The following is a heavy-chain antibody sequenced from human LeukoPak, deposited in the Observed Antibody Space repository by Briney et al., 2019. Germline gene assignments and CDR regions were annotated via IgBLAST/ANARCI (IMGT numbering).Heavy chain of an antibody. J-gene: IGHJ3*02. CDR1: GFTFSSYS. V-gene: IGHV3-21*01. CDR3: ARDRIEYAFDI. Sequence: GGSLRLSCAASGFTFSSYSMNWVRQAPGKGLEWVSSISSSSSYIYYADSVKGRFTISRDNAKNSLYLQMNSLRAEDTAVYYCARDRIEYAFDIWGQGTMVTVSS. CDR2: ISSSSSYI.